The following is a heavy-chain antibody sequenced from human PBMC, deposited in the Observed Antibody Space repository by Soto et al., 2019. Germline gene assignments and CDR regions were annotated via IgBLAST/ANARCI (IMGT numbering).Heavy chain of an antibody. Sequence: SGPTLVNPTQTLTLTCTFSGFSLSTSGMCVSWIRQPPGKALEWLALIDWDDDKYYSTSLKTRLTISKDTSKNQVVLTMTNMDPVDTATYYCARMPSIAVAGSYYYGMDVWGQGTTVTVS. J-gene: IGHJ6*02. V-gene: IGHV2-70*01. CDR3: ARMPSIAVAGSYYYGMDV. CDR1: GFSLSTSGMC. D-gene: IGHD6-19*01. CDR2: IDWDDDK.